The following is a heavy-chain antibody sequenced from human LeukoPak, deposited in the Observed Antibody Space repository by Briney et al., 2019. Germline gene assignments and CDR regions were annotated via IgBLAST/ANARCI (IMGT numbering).Heavy chain of an antibody. CDR1: GFTFSDYS. V-gene: IGHV3-48*01. Sequence: GGSLRLSCAASGFTFSDYSMNWVRQAPGQGLEWISYIDSSSATVYYADSVKGRFTVSRDNAKKSLYLQMNSLRVEDSAVYYCADTKTFYYETSSYPYYYYYYYYMNVWGRGTTVTVPS. CDR2: IDSSSATV. CDR3: ADTKTFYYETSSYPYYYYYYYYMNV. J-gene: IGHJ6*03. D-gene: IGHD3-22*01.